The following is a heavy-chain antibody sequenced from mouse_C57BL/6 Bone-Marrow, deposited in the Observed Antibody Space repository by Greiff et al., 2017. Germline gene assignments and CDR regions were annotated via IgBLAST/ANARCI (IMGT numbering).Heavy chain of an antibody. Sequence: DVHLVESGGGLVQPGGSLKLSCAASGFTFSDYYMYWVRQTPEKRLEWVAYISNGGGSTYYPATVKGRFTISRDNAKNTLYLQMSRLKSEDTAMYYCARLGVYGNYLYAMDYWGQGTSVTVSS. V-gene: IGHV5-12*01. CDR3: ARLGVYGNYLYAMDY. D-gene: IGHD2-1*01. CDR1: GFTFSDYY. CDR2: ISNGGGST. J-gene: IGHJ4*01.